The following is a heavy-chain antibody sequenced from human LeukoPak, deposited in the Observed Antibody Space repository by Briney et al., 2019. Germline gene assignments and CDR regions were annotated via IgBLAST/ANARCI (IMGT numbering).Heavy chain of an antibody. D-gene: IGHD3-9*01. CDR3: AKGSGILTGYSDY. J-gene: IGHJ4*02. Sequence: GGSLRLSCAASGFTFSSYAMSGVRQAPGKGLEWVSAISGSGGSTYYADSVKGRFTISRDNSKNTLYLQMNSLRAEDTAVYYCAKGSGILTGYSDYWGQGTLVTVSS. CDR1: GFTFSSYA. CDR2: ISGSGGST. V-gene: IGHV3-23*01.